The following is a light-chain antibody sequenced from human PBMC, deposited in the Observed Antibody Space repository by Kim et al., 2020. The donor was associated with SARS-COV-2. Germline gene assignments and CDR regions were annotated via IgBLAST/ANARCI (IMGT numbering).Light chain of an antibody. CDR3: QAWDSSTAV. Sequence: VSPGQTASITCAGDKLGDKYACWYQQKPGQSPVLVIYQDSKRPAGIPERFSGSNSGNTATLTISGTQAMDEADYYCQAWDSSTAVFGGGTQLTVL. CDR1: KLGDKY. J-gene: IGLJ2*01. CDR2: QDS. V-gene: IGLV3-1*01.